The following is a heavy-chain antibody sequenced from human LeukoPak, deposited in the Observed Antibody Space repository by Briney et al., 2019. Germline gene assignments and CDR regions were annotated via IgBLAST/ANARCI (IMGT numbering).Heavy chain of an antibody. V-gene: IGHV4-61*05. Sequence: SETLSLTCTVSGGSISSSSYYWGWIRQPPGKGLEWIGYGHYGGSTFYNPSLNSRVTLSVDTSKNQFSLKLTSVTAAGTAVYYCARWGETSALRVHAFDIWGQGTMVTVSS. CDR1: GGSISSSSYY. J-gene: IGHJ3*02. CDR3: ARWGETSALRVHAFDI. D-gene: IGHD3-10*01. CDR2: GHYGGST.